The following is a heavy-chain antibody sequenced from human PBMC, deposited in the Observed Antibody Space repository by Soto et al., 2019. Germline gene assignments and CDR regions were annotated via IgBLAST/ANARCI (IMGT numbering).Heavy chain of an antibody. CDR3: AKMVYGGQIDDNWFDP. CDR2: IIPIFGTA. CDR1: GCTFSSYA. J-gene: IGHJ5*02. Sequence: ASVKVSCKASGCTFSSYAISCVRQAPGQGLEWMGGIIPIFGTANYAQKFQGRVTITADESKNTLYLQMNSLRAEDTAVYYCAKMVYGGQIDDNWFDPWGQGTLLTVSS. V-gene: IGHV1-69*13. D-gene: IGHD4-17*01.